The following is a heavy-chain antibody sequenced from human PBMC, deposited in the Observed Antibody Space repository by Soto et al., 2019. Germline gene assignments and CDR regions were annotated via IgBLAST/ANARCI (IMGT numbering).Heavy chain of an antibody. V-gene: IGHV1-2*04. Sequence: ASVKVSCKASGYTFTGYYMHWVRQAPGQGLEWMGWINPNSGGTSYAQKFQGWVTMTRDTSISTAYMELSRLRSDDTAVYYCARGDYDFWSGFSWSMDVWGQGTTVTVSS. CDR1: GYTFTGYY. CDR3: ARGDYDFWSGFSWSMDV. D-gene: IGHD3-3*01. J-gene: IGHJ6*02. CDR2: INPNSGGT.